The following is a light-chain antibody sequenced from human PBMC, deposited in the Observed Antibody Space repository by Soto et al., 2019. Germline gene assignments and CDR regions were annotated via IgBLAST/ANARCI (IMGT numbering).Light chain of an antibody. CDR1: SSDVGGYNY. CDR3: SSYTSSSTPWV. CDR2: DVS. Sequence: QSVLTQPTSVSGSPGQSITISCTGTSSDVGGYNYVSWYQHHPGKAPKLMICDVSDRPSGVSNRFSGSKSVNTASLTISGLRAEDEADYYCSSYTSSSTPWVLGTGTKVTVL. J-gene: IGLJ1*01. V-gene: IGLV2-14*03.